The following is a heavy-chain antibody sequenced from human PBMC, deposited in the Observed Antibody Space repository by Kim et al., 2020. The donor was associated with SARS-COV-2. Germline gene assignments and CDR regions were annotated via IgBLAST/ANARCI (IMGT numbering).Heavy chain of an antibody. CDR2: IYPGDSDT. CDR3: ARSQSRGGYAGHWFDP. D-gene: IGHD5-12*01. J-gene: IGHJ5*02. Sequence: GESLKISCKGSGYSFTSYWIGWVRQMPGKGLEWMGIIYPGDSDTRYSPSFQGQVTISADKSISTAYLQWSSLKASDTAMYYCARSQSRGGYAGHWFDPWGQGTLVTVSS. CDR1: GYSFTSYW. V-gene: IGHV5-51*01.